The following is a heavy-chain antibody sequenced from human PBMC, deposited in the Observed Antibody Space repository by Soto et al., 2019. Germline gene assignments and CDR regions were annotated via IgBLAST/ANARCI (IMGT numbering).Heavy chain of an antibody. V-gene: IGHV4-31*03. Sequence: LSLTCTVSGGSISSGGYYWSWIRQHPGKGLEWIGYIYYSGSTYYNPSLKSRVTISVDTSKNQFSLKLSSVTAADTAVYYRARGPTYYDFWSANYPYYYGMDVWGQGTTVTVSS. CDR2: IYYSGST. J-gene: IGHJ6*02. CDR1: GGSISSGGYY. CDR3: ARGPTYYDFWSANYPYYYGMDV. D-gene: IGHD3-3*01.